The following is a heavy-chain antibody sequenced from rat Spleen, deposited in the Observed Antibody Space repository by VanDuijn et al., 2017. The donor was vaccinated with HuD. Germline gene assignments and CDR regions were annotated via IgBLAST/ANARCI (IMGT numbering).Heavy chain of an antibody. CDR2: INIGGDNT. J-gene: IGHJ3*01. D-gene: IGHD1-4*01. CDR3: ATPTPGIPFAY. CDR1: GFTFSDYN. V-gene: IGHV5-25*01. Sequence: EVQLVESGGDLVQPGRSLKLSCEASGFTFSDYNMAWVRQAPKKGLEWVASINIGGDNTYYRDSVKGRFPLSRDDAKSTLYLQMDSMRSEDTATYYCATPTPGIPFAYWGQGTLVTVSS.